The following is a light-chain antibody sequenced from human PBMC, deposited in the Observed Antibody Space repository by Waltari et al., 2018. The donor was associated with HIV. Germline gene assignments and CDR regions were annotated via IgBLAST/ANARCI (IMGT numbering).Light chain of an antibody. CDR1: QGISNY. Sequence: VGDRVTITCRASQGISNYLAWYQQKPGKVPKLLIYVASTLQSGVPSRFSGSGSGTDFTLTISSLQPEDVATYYCQKYNSAPLITFGPGTKVDIK. CDR3: QKYNSAPLIT. J-gene: IGKJ3*01. CDR2: VAS. V-gene: IGKV1-27*01.